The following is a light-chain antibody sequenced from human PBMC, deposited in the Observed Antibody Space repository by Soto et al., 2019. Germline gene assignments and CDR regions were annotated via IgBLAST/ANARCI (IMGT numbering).Light chain of an antibody. Sequence: QSVLTQPPSASGTPGQSVIISCSGSSSNIGNNYVYWYQQFPGMAPKLLIYKNDRRPSGVPDRFSGSKSGTSASLAIRGLRSEDEADYYCAAWDDSLNGLFGGGTQLTVL. CDR1: SSNIGNNY. V-gene: IGLV1-47*01. CDR2: KND. CDR3: AAWDDSLNGL. J-gene: IGLJ3*02.